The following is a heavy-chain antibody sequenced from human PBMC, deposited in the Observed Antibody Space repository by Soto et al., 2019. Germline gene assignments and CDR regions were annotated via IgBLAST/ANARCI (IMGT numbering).Heavy chain of an antibody. CDR1: GFTFSSYA. V-gene: IGHV3-23*01. D-gene: IGHD3-22*01. Sequence: GVLRLSCAASGFTFSSYAMSWVRQAPGKGLEWVSAISGSGGSTYYADSAKGRFTISRDNSKNTLYLQMNSLRAEDTAVYYCAKPRREYDSSGYYYFDYWGQGTLVTV. CDR2: ISGSGGST. J-gene: IGHJ4*02. CDR3: AKPRREYDSSGYYYFDY.